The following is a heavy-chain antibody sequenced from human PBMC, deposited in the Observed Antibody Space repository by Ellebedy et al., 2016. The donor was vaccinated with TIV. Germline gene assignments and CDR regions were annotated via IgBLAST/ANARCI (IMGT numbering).Heavy chain of an antibody. CDR3: ARNVPHSTRRTYYYYGMDV. CDR2: IYPGDSDT. V-gene: IGHV5-51*01. CDR1: GYSFTNYW. Sequence: GESLKISCKGSGYSFTNYWIGWVRQMPGKGLEWMGIIYPGDSDTRYSPSFQGQVTISADKSISTAYLQWSSLKASDTAMYYCARNVPHSTRRTYYYYGMDVWGQGTTVTVSS. J-gene: IGHJ6*02. D-gene: IGHD5/OR15-5a*01.